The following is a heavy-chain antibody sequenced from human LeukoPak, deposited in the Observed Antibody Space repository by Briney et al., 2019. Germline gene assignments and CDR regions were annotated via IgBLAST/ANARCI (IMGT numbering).Heavy chain of an antibody. D-gene: IGHD4-23*01. V-gene: IGHV3-30-3*01. Sequence: GGSLRLSCAASGFTFSSYAMHWVRQAPGKGLEWVAVISYDGSNKYYADSVKGRFTISRDNSKNTLYLQMNSLRAEDTAVYYCAKDPGLYGGNPEYYFDYWGQGTLVTVSS. CDR1: GFTFSSYA. CDR2: ISYDGSNK. CDR3: AKDPGLYGGNPEYYFDY. J-gene: IGHJ4*02.